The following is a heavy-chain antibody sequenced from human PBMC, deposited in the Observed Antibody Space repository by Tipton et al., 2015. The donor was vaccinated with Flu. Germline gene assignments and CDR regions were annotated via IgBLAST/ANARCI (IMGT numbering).Heavy chain of an antibody. V-gene: IGHV4-39*07. CDR2: IHYGGNT. Sequence: TLSLTCSVSGGSISSSSSYWGWIRQPPGKGLEWIGSIHYGGNTYYNPPLKSRVTISLDTSKNQFSLKLSSVTAADTAVYYCATEPHSYYYAMDVWGQGTTVTVSS. CDR3: ATEPHSYYYAMDV. J-gene: IGHJ6*02. CDR1: GGSISSSSSY.